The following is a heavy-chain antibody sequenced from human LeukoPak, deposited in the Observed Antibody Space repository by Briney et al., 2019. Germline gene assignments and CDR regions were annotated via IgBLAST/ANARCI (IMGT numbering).Heavy chain of an antibody. D-gene: IGHD3-3*01. CDR2: ISSGGSTI. CDR3: ATRFLEVDDP. J-gene: IGHJ5*02. V-gene: IGHV3-48*03. Sequence: PVGSLRLSCAASGFIFSSCEMNWVRQAPGKGLEWLSYISSGGSTIHYADSVKGRFTISRDDARNSLYLQMNSLRADDTGIYYCATRFLEVDDPWGQGTLVTVSS. CDR1: GFIFSSCE.